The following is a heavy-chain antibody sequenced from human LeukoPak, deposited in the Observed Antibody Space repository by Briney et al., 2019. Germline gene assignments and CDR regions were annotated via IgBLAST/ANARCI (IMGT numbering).Heavy chain of an antibody. CDR3: ARDPAFMGIL. CDR1: GFTFSSYG. J-gene: IGHJ4*02. D-gene: IGHD1-26*01. V-gene: IGHV3-33*05. CDR2: ISYDGSNK. Sequence: TGGSLRLSWAASGFTFSSYGMHWVRQAPGKGLEWVAVISYDGSNKYYADSVKGRFTISRDNAKNTLYLQMNSLRAEDTAVYYCARDPAFMGILWGQGTLVTVSS.